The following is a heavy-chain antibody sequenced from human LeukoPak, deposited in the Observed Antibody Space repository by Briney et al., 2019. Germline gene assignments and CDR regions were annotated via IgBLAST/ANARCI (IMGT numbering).Heavy chain of an antibody. J-gene: IGHJ4*02. CDR1: GFTFSSYA. CDR2: ISYDGSNK. D-gene: IGHD7-27*01. Sequence: GRSLRLSCAASGFTFSSYAMHWVRQAPGKGLEWVAVISYDGSNKYYADSVKGRFTISRDNSKNTLYLQMNSLRAEDTAVYYCARDSGVFDYWGQGTLVTVSS. V-gene: IGHV3-30-3*01. CDR3: ARDSGVFDY.